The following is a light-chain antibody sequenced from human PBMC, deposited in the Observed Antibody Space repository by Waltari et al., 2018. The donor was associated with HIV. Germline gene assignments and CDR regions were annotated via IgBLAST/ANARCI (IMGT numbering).Light chain of an antibody. V-gene: IGKV3-20*01. CDR2: GAS. Sequence: VLTQSPGTLSLSPGERATLSCRASQSFRSTYLAWYQQKPGQAPRLLIYGASNRATGIPDRFSGSGSGTDFTLTISRLEPEDFAVYYCQHFASTRWTFGQGTKVEIK. CDR3: QHFASTRWT. CDR1: QSFRSTY. J-gene: IGKJ1*01.